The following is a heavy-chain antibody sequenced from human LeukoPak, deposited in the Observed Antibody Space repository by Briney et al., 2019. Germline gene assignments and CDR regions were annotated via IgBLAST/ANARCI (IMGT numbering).Heavy chain of an antibody. CDR3: AELGITMIGGV. CDR1: DFSFITYA. D-gene: IGHD3-10*02. CDR2: ISGGGDAT. V-gene: IGHV3-23*01. J-gene: IGHJ6*04. Sequence: GGSLRLSCAASDFSFITYAMSWVRQAPGKGLEWVSTISGGGDATYYADSVKGRFTISRDNSKNTLSLQMNSLRVEDTAVYYCAELGITMIGGVWGKGTTVTISS.